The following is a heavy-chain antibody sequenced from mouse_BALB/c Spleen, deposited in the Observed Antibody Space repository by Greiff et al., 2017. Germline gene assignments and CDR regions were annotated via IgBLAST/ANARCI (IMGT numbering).Heavy chain of an antibody. V-gene: IGHV14-4*02. CDR1: GFNIKDYY. D-gene: IGHD2-14*01. CDR3: RACRSPNRYGDY. CDR2: IDPENGDT. J-gene: IGHJ2*01. Sequence: VQLQQSGAELVRSGASVKLSCTASGFNIKDYYMHWVKQRPEQGLEWIGWIDPENGDTEYAPKFQGKATMTADTSSNTAYLQLSSLTSEDTAVYDSRACRSPNRYGDYWGQGTTRTVSS.